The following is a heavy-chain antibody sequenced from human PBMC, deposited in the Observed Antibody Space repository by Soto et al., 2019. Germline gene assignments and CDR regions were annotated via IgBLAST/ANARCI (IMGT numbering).Heavy chain of an antibody. CDR1: GGSFSGYY. CDR2: INHSGST. D-gene: IGHD2-2*01. Sequence: LSETLSLTCVVSGGSFSGYYWNWIRQPPGKGLEWIGEINHSGSTNYNPSLKSRVTISVDTSKNQLSLRLSSVTAADTAMYYCAVRYCSSTSCSTLDSWGQGTLVTVSS. CDR3: AVRYCSSTSCSTLDS. J-gene: IGHJ4*02. V-gene: IGHV4-34*01.